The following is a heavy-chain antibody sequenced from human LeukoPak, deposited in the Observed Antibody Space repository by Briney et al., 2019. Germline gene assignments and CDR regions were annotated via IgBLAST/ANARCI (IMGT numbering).Heavy chain of an antibody. V-gene: IGHV3-30*18. CDR3: AKDYFDY. CDR1: GFTFSSYG. CDR2: ISYDGSNK. J-gene: IGHJ4*02. Sequence: GRSLRLSCAASGFTFSSYGMHWVRQAPGKGLEWVAVISYDGSNKYYADSVKGRFTISRDNSKNTLYLQMNSLRAEDTAVYYCAKDYFDYWGQGTLVTVSS.